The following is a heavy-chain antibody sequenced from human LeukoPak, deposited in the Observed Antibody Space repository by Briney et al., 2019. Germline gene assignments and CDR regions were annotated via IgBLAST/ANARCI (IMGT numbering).Heavy chain of an antibody. V-gene: IGHV3-21*04. CDR2: ISTSSSYI. CDR1: GFTFSSYC. D-gene: IGHD5-24*01. J-gene: IGHJ4*02. CDR3: AKDVGDGYNLRYFDY. Sequence: PGGSLRLSCAASGFTFSSYCMNWVRQAPGKGLEWVSFISTSSSYIHYADSVKGRFTISRDNSKNSLYLQMNSLRAEDTALYYCAKDVGDGYNLRYFDYWGQGTLVTVSS.